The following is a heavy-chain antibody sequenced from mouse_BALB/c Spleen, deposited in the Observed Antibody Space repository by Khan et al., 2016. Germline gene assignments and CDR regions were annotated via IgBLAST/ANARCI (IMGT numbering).Heavy chain of an antibody. CDR1: VFNIKDYY. CDR2: IDPENGDT. CDR3: NAIYYGSDVYFDY. D-gene: IGHD1-1*01. J-gene: IGHJ2*01. Sequence: VQLQQSGAELVRSGASVKLSCTASVFNIKDYYMHWVKQRPEQGLEWIGWIDPENGDTEYAPKFQGKATMTADTSSNAAYLQFSSPTSEDSAVYYCNAIYYGSDVYFDYWGQGTTLTVSS. V-gene: IGHV14-4*02.